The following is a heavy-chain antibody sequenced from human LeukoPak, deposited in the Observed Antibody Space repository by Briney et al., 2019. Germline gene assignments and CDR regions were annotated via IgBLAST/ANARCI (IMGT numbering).Heavy chain of an antibody. CDR3: ARDSPNYDILTGYPYWYFDL. V-gene: IGHV3-48*03. CDR2: ISSSCNTI. J-gene: IGHJ2*01. Sequence: PGGSLRLSCAASGFTFSCYGMNWVRQAPGKGLEWVSYISSSCNTIYYADSLKGRFTISRDNAKNSLYLQMNSLRAEDTAVYYCARDSPNYDILTGYPYWYFDLWGRGTLVTVSS. CDR1: GFTFSCYG. D-gene: IGHD3-9*01.